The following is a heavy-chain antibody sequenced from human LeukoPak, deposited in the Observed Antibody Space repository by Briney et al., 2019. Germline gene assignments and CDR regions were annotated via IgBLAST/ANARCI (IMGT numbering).Heavy chain of an antibody. D-gene: IGHD4-23*01. CDR1: GYTFTSYD. CDR2: MNPNSGNT. V-gene: IGHV1-8*03. CDR3: ARDGNYGGNSD. J-gene: IGHJ4*02. Sequence: ASVTVSCKASGYTFTSYDINWVRQAPGQGLEWMGWMNPNSGNTGYAQKFQGRVTITRNTSISTAYMELSSLRSEDTAVYYCARDGNYGGNSDWGQGTLVTVSS.